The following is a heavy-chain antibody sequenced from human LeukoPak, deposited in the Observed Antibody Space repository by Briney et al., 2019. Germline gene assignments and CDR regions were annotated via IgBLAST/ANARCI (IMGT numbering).Heavy chain of an antibody. CDR2: INPSGGST. V-gene: IGHV1-46*01. D-gene: IGHD6-13*01. CDR1: GYTFTSYY. CDR3: ARDKQGNNWFDP. J-gene: IGHJ5*02. Sequence: ASVKVSCKASGYTFTSYYMHWMRQAPGQGLEWMGIINPSGGSTSYAQKFQGRVTMTRDMSTSTVYMELSSLRSEDTAVYYCARDKQGNNWFDPWGQGTLVTVSS.